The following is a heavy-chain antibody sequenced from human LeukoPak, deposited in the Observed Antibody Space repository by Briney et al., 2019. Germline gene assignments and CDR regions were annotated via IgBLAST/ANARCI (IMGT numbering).Heavy chain of an antibody. J-gene: IGHJ4*02. V-gene: IGHV4-4*02. D-gene: IGHD3-3*01. CDR3: ARASPITIHFDY. CDR2: MYLSGTT. Sequence: SETLSLTCTVSGDSINSLDLWSWVRQPPGKGLEWIGEMYLSGTTHSNPSVKSRVTISIDKSKNQFFLNLSSVTAADTAVYYCARASPITIHFDYWGQGTLVTVSS. CDR1: GDSINSLDL.